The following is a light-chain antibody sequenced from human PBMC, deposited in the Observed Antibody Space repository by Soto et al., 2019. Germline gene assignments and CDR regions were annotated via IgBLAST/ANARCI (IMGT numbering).Light chain of an antibody. V-gene: IGLV2-14*01. CDR1: SSDVGCYNY. CDR3: SSYTSSSRYV. J-gene: IGLJ1*01. Sequence: QSVLTQPASVSGSPGQSITISCTGTSSDVGCYNYVSWYQQHPGKAPKLMIYEVSNRPSGISNRFSGSKSGNTASLTISGLQAEDEADYYCSSYTSSSRYVFGTGTKVTVL. CDR2: EVS.